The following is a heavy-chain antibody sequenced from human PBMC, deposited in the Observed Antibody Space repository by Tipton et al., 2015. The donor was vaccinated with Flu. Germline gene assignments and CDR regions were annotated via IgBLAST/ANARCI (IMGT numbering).Heavy chain of an antibody. CDR1: GFTFDDYA. V-gene: IGHV3-43*02. D-gene: IGHD1-7*01. CDR2: STGGAGGT. CDR3: AKDISHTWNYEGWLDP. J-gene: IGHJ5*02. Sequence: AASGFTFDDYATHWVRQRPGKGLEWVCLSTGGAGGTLYADSVKGRFTVSRDNSRNSLYLQMSSLTTEDTAFYYCAKDISHTWNYEGWLDPWGQGTLVTVSS.